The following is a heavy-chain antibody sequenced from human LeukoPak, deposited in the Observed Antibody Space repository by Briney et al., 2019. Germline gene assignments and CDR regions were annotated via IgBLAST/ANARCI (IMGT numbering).Heavy chain of an antibody. CDR1: GFTFSSYA. D-gene: IGHD6-13*01. CDR2: ISGSGGST. CDR3: AKSGTSLNYYYYYMDV. Sequence: GGSLRLSCAASGFTFSSYAMSWVRQAPGKGLEWVSAISGSGGSTYYADSVKGRFTISRDNSKNTLYLQMNSLRAEDTGVYYCAKSGTSLNYYYYYMDVWGKGTTVTVSS. V-gene: IGHV3-23*01. J-gene: IGHJ6*03.